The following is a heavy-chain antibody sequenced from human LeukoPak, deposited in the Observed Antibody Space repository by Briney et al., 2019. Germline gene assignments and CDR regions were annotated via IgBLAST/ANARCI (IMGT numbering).Heavy chain of an antibody. CDR2: IYYSGST. D-gene: IGHD6-19*01. CDR3: ARQGARIAVAGLYNWFDP. CDR1: GGSISSSSYY. J-gene: IGHJ5*02. V-gene: IGHV4-39*01. Sequence: SETLSLXCTVSGGSISSSSYYWGRIRQPPGKGLEWIGSIYYSGSTYYNPSLKSRVTISVDTSKNQFSLKLSSVTAADTAVYYCARQGARIAVAGLYNWFDPWGQGTLVTVSS.